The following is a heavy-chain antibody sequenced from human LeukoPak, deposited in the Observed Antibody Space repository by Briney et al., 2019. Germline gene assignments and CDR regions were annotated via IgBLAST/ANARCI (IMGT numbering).Heavy chain of an antibody. V-gene: IGHV3-72*01. Sequence: GGSLRLSCAASGFTFSDHYMDWVRQAPGKGLEWVGRTRNKANSYTTEYAASVKGRFTISRDDSKNSLYLQMNSLKTEDTAVYYCARSSGIGSGSYYYFDYWGQGTLVTVSS. CDR3: ARSSGIGSGSYYYFDY. D-gene: IGHD3-10*01. CDR1: GFTFSDHY. CDR2: TRNKANSYTT. J-gene: IGHJ4*02.